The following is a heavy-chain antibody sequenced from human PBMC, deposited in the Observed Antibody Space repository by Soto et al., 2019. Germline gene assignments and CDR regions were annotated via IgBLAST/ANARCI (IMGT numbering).Heavy chain of an antibody. V-gene: IGHV3-21*01. D-gene: IGHD3-10*01. J-gene: IGHJ6*02. CDR3: ARDTFTYSRGFMRGRYSGLDV. CDR2: ISSNSDYI. CDR1: GFTFYNYN. Sequence: LVESGGGLVKPGGSLRLSCAASGFTFYNYNMNWVRQAPGKGLEWVSSISSNSDYIWYADSVEGRFTVSRDNAKKSLFLQMNGLRDEDTAVYYCARDTFTYSRGFMRGRYSGLDVWGQGTTVTVS.